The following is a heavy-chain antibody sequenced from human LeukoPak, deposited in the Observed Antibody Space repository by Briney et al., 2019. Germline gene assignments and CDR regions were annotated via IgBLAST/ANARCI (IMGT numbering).Heavy chain of an antibody. CDR2: IYSGGST. Sequence: GGSLRLSCAASGFTVSSNYMSWVRQAPGKGLEWVSVIYSGGSTHYADSVKGRFTISRDNSKNTLYLQMNSLRAEDTAVYYCARVPLSSYYYDSSGYYLDYWGQGTLVTVSS. V-gene: IGHV3-53*01. D-gene: IGHD3-22*01. CDR3: ARVPLSSYYYDSSGYYLDY. CDR1: GFTVSSNY. J-gene: IGHJ4*02.